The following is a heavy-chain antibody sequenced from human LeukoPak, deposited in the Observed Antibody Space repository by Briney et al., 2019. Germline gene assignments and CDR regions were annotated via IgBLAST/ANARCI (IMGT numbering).Heavy chain of an antibody. V-gene: IGHV3-72*01. CDR1: GFTVSTYT. D-gene: IGHD4/OR15-4a*01. Sequence: PGGSLRLSCAASGFTVSTYTMNWVRQAPGKGLEWVGRIRKKGNSYSTEYAASVKGRFTVSRDDSENSLYLQMNSLEIEDTAVYYCVRGAASWGYWYFDLWGRGTLVTVSS. J-gene: IGHJ2*01. CDR2: IRKKGNSYST. CDR3: VRGAASWGYWYFDL.